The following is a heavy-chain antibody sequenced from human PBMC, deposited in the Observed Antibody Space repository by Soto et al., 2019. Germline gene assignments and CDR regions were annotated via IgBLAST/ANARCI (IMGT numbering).Heavy chain of an antibody. V-gene: IGHV3-23*01. CDR1: GFTFSNYG. D-gene: IGHD2-21*01. CDR3: AKEMIASTLADFFDY. CDR2: ISGSGGRT. J-gene: IGHJ4*02. Sequence: EVQLLESGGGLIQPGGSLRLSCGASGFTFSNYGMTWVRLAPGKGLEWVSTISGSGGRTFYADPVKGRFTISRDNSKNTLYLQMNSLRAEDTAVYYCAKEMIASTLADFFDYWGQGTLVTVSP.